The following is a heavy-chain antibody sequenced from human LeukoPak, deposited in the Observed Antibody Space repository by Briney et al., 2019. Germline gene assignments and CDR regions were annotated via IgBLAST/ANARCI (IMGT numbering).Heavy chain of an antibody. V-gene: IGHV1-69*05. CDR3: ARDFAVVTPGGGWFDP. Sequence: SVKVSCKASGGTFSSYAISWVRQAPGQGLEWMGGIIPIFGTANYAQKFQGRVTITTDESTSTAYMELSSLRSEDTAVYYCARDFAVVTPGGGWFDPWGQGTLVTVSS. D-gene: IGHD4-23*01. J-gene: IGHJ5*02. CDR2: IIPIFGTA. CDR1: GGTFSSYA.